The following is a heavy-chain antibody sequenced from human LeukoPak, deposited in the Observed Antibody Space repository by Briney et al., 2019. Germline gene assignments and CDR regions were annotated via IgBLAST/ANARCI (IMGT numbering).Heavy chain of an antibody. CDR3: ATYSYSSSWYGHDY. J-gene: IGHJ4*02. Sequence: PSETLSLTCTVSGGSISSSSYYWGWIRQPPGKGLEWIGSIYYSGSTYYNPSLKSRVTISVDTCKNQFSLKPSSVTAADTAVYYCATYSYSSSWYGHDYWGQGTLVTVSS. D-gene: IGHD6-13*01. CDR1: GGSISSSSYY. CDR2: IYYSGST. V-gene: IGHV4-39*01.